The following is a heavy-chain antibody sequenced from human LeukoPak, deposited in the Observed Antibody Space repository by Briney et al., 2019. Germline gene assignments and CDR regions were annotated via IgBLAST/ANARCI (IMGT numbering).Heavy chain of an antibody. J-gene: IGHJ4*02. D-gene: IGHD3-10*01. CDR3: ARGLVRGYYYFDY. V-gene: IGHV4-34*01. Sequence: WSWIXXXPXKGLEWXGEINHSGSTNYNPSLKSRVTISVDTSKNQFSLKLSSVTAADTAVYYCARGLVRGYYYFDYWGQGTLVTVSS. CDR2: INHSGST.